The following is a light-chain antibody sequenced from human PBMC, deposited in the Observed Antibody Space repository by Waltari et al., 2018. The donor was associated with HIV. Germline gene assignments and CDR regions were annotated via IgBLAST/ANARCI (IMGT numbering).Light chain of an antibody. CDR1: SSDVGGYNY. J-gene: IGLJ1*01. CDR2: DVS. Sequence: QSALTQPPSASGSPGQSVTIPCTGTSSDVGGYNYVSWYQQHPGKAPKLMIYDVSKRPTGLPDRFSGAKSGNTASLTVSGLQAEEEADYYCSSYAGSNNFVFGTGTKVTVL. CDR3: SSYAGSNNFV. V-gene: IGLV2-8*01.